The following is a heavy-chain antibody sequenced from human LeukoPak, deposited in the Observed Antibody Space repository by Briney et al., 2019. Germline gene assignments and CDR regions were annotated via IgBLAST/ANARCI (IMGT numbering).Heavy chain of an antibody. CDR2: IRHDGSNK. V-gene: IGHV3-30*02. CDR3: AKEGNVGTIFDYGGNYHFDS. J-gene: IGHJ4*02. Sequence: GGSLRLSCAASGFTFGSYGMHWVRQAPGKGLEWVSFIRHDGSNKYYADSVKGRFTVSRDNSRITNTLYLQMNSLRSEDTAFYFCAKEGNVGTIFDYGGNYHFDSWGQGIRVTVSS. CDR1: GFTFGSYG. D-gene: IGHD4-23*01.